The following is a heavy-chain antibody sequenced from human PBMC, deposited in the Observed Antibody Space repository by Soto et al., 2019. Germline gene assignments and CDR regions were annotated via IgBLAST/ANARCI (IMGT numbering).Heavy chain of an antibody. V-gene: IGHV4-31*03. J-gene: IGHJ4*02. CDR3: ARDGSLYRGYFDY. D-gene: IGHD1-26*01. CDR1: GGSISSGGHY. Sequence: PSETLSLTCTVSGGSISSGGHYWSWIRQHPGKGLEWIGYISYSGSTYYNPSLKSRVTISVDTSKNHFSLKLSSVTAADTAVYYCARDGSLYRGYFDYWGQGTLVTVSS. CDR2: ISYSGST.